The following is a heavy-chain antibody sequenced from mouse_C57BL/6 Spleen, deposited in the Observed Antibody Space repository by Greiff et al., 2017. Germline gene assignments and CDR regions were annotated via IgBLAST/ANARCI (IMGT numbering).Heavy chain of an antibody. Sequence: VQLVESGAELVKPGASVKISCKASGYAFSSYWMNWVKQRPGKGLEWIGQIYPGDGDTNYNGKFKGKATLTADKSSSTAYMQLSSLTSEDSAVYFCARGGTTEDAMDYWGQGTSVTVSS. CDR3: ARGGTTEDAMDY. D-gene: IGHD1-1*01. J-gene: IGHJ4*01. CDR2: IYPGDGDT. V-gene: IGHV1-80*01. CDR1: GYAFSSYW.